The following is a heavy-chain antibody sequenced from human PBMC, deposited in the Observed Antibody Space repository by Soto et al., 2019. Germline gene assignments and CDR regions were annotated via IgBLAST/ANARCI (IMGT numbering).Heavy chain of an antibody. V-gene: IGHV4-4*07. CDR3: ARDPPVTTVTTDWFDP. J-gene: IGHJ5*02. CDR2: IYTSGST. D-gene: IGHD4-17*01. Sequence: PSGTLALSCAVSGGCMRISEGGWIRQPAGKGLEWSGRIYTSGSTNYNPSPKSRVTMSVDTSKNQFSLKLSSVTAADTAVYYCARDPPVTTVTTDWFDPWGQGTLVTVSS. CDR1: GGCMRISE.